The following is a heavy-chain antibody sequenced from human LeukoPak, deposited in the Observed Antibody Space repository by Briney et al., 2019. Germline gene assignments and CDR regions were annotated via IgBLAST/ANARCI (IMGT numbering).Heavy chain of an antibody. CDR1: GFTFSDHY. Sequence: PGGSLRLSCAASGFTFSDHYMSWIRQAPGKGLEWASYISGSSTTIYYTDSVKGRFTISRDNAKNSLYLQMNSLRAEDTALYYCAREGDAFDFWGQGTMVTVSS. CDR2: ISGSSTTI. V-gene: IGHV3-11*04. CDR3: AREGDAFDF. J-gene: IGHJ3*01.